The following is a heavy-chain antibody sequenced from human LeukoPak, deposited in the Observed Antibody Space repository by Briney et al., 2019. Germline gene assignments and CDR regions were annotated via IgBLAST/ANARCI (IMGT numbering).Heavy chain of an antibody. CDR1: GYTFTDYY. J-gene: IGHJ4*02. CDR3: AREGDGDYDRYYFDY. V-gene: IGHV1-2*02. Sequence: ASVKVSCKASGYTFTDYYLHWVRQAPGQGLEWMGWINPNTGGTNYAQKFQGRVTMTRDTSINTAYMELSRLRSDDTAVYYCAREGDGDYDRYYFDYWGQGTLVTVSS. CDR2: INPNTGGT. D-gene: IGHD4-17*01.